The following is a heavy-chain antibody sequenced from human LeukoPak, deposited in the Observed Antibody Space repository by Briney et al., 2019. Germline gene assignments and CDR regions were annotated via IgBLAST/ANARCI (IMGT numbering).Heavy chain of an antibody. CDR2: ISASSSSI. D-gene: IGHD6-6*01. Sequence: GGSLRLSCAASGFTFSNYGMDWVRQAPGKGLEWVSYISASSSSIYYADSVKGRFTISRDNAKNSLFLQMNSRRAEDTAVYYCARGGAARPDYWGQGSLVTVSS. J-gene: IGHJ4*02. V-gene: IGHV3-48*04. CDR1: GFTFSNYG. CDR3: ARGGAARPDY.